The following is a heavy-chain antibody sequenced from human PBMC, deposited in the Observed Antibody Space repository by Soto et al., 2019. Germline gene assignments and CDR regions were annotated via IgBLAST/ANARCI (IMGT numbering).Heavy chain of an antibody. D-gene: IGHD5-12*01. CDR1: GFTVTINY. Sequence: EVQVVESGGGLIQPGGSLRLSCAVSGFTVTINYISWVRQAPGKGLEWVSVIYTGGTTFYADSVKGRFTISRDTSRNTLYLQMNSLRGEDTAVYYCHGYGHWGQGTLVTVSS. CDR2: IYTGGTT. J-gene: IGHJ4*02. CDR3: HGYGH. V-gene: IGHV3-53*01.